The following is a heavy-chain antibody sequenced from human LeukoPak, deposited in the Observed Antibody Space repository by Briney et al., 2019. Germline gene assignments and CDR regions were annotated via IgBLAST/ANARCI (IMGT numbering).Heavy chain of an antibody. D-gene: IGHD4-17*01. CDR1: GYTFTSYD. V-gene: IGHV1-8*01. Sequence: ASVKVSCKASGYTFTSYDINCVRQATGQGLEWMGWMNPNSGNTGYAQKFQGRVTMTRNTSISTAYMELSSLRSEDTTVYYCARQTTVTTGDYWGQGTLVTVSS. J-gene: IGHJ4*02. CDR2: MNPNSGNT. CDR3: ARQTTVTTGDY.